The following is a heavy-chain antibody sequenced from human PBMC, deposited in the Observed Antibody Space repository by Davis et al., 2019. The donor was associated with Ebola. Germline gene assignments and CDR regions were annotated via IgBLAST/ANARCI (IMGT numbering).Heavy chain of an antibody. V-gene: IGHV3-7*01. J-gene: IGHJ4*02. D-gene: IGHD1-26*01. CDR1: GYSFRNDW. CDR2: INHIGYEK. Sequence: GESLKISCAVSGYSFRNDWMAWVRQAPGKGLEWVANINHIGYEKYYGDSVKGRFTISRDNAKNSVYLQMNSLRAEDTAVYYCARIFPGGSGSHEYWGQGTLVTVSS. CDR3: ARIFPGGSGSHEY.